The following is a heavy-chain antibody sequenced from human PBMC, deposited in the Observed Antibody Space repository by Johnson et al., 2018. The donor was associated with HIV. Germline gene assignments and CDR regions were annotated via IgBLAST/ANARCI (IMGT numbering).Heavy chain of an antibody. CDR3: ARGPGRQEGTRWGDAFDI. Sequence: VQLVESGGGVVQPGRSLRLSCAASGFTFSSYAMHWVRQAPGKGLEWVAVISYGGSTYSAESVKGRFTISRDNSKNTLYLQMNSLRAEDTAVYYCARGPGRQEGTRWGDAFDIWGQGTMVTVSS. D-gene: IGHD3-16*01. CDR2: ISYGGST. V-gene: IGHV3-30-3*01. J-gene: IGHJ3*02. CDR1: GFTFSSYA.